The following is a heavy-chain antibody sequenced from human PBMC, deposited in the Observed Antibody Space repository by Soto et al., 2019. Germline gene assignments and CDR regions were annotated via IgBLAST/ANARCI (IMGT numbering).Heavy chain of an antibody. Sequence: SETLSLTCTVSGGSISSGGYYWSWIRQHPGKGLEWIGYIYYSGSTYYNPSLKSRVTISVDTSKNQFSLKLSSVTAADTAVYYCARDSSSDYFDYWGQGTLVTAPQ. CDR3: ARDSSSDYFDY. V-gene: IGHV4-31*03. CDR2: IYYSGST. CDR1: GGSISSGGYY. J-gene: IGHJ4*02.